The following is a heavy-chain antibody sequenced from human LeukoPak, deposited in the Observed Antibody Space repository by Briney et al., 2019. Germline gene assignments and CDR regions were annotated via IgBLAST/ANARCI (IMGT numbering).Heavy chain of an antibody. V-gene: IGHV1-8*01. J-gene: IGHJ4*02. Sequence: ASVKVSCKTSGYTFTGYDINWVRQAAGQGFEWMGWMHPNSGDTGYAHNLQGRITITRDSSTATVFMELSSLRTEDTAMYYCARGRLNGNVDFWGQGTLVTVSS. CDR1: GYTFTGYD. CDR3: ARGRLNGNVDF. CDR2: MHPNSGDT. D-gene: IGHD1-20*01.